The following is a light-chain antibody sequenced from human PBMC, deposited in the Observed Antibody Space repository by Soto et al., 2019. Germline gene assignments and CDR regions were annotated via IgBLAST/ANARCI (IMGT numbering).Light chain of an antibody. Sequence: DIQMTQSPPTLSASVGDRVTITCRASQNINNWLAWYQQKPGEAPNLLIHMASSLESGVSSRFSGSGSGTEFTLTITSLQPDDFATYYCQKYNSYSQFTFGQGTKVEIK. CDR2: MAS. CDR1: QNINNW. CDR3: QKYNSYSQFT. J-gene: IGKJ2*01. V-gene: IGKV1-5*03.